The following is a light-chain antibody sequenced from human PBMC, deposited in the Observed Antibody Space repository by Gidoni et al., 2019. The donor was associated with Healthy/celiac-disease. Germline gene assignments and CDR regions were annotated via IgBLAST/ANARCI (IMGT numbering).Light chain of an antibody. CDR3: QQYGSSPVT. Sequence: EIVLTQSPGTLSLSPGERATLSCRASQSVSSSYLAWYQQKPGQAPRLLIYGASSRATGIPDRFSGSGSGTDFTLTISRLEPEDFAVYYCQQYGSSPVTFGXGTVEIK. CDR2: GAS. J-gene: IGKJ1*01. CDR1: QSVSSSY. V-gene: IGKV3-20*01.